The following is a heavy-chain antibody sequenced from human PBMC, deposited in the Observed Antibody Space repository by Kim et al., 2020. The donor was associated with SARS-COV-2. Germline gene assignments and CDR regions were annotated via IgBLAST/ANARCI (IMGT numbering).Heavy chain of an antibody. J-gene: IGHJ6*02. CDR3: ANTTGNVDV. Sequence: SVKVSCKASGDTYSNYAITWVRQAPGKGLEWMGDIMPIFGTTNYAQKFQDRIVFTADSSTNTAHMELSSLRYEDTAVYYCANTTGNVDVLGQGAAITVSS. D-gene: IGHD1-26*01. V-gene: IGHV1-69*06. CDR1: GDTYSNYA. CDR2: IMPIFGTT.